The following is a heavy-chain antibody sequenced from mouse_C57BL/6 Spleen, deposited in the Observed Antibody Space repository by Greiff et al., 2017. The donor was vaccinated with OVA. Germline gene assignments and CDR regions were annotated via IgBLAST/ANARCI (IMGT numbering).Heavy chain of an antibody. Sequence: QVQLQQSDAELVKPGASVKISCKVSGYTFTDHTIHWMKQRPEQGLEWIGYIYPRDGSTKYNEKFKGKATLTADKSSSTAYMQLNSLTSEDSAVYFCARGYDYDGGNYAMDYWGQGTSVTVSS. CDR1: GYTFTDHT. V-gene: IGHV1-78*01. CDR2: IYPRDGST. J-gene: IGHJ4*01. D-gene: IGHD2-4*01. CDR3: ARGYDYDGGNYAMDY.